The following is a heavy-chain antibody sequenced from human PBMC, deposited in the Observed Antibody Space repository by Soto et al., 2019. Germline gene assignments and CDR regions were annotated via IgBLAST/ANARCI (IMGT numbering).Heavy chain of an antibody. CDR2: INAGNGNT. Sequence: ASVKVSCKASGYTFTSYAMHWVRQAPGQRLEWMGWINAGNGNTKYSQKFQGRVTITTDTSTSTAYMELRSLRSDDTAVYYCARHSCSSTSFCYYYSMDVWGKGTTVTVSS. D-gene: IGHD2-2*01. J-gene: IGHJ6*03. CDR3: ARHSCSSTSFCYYYSMDV. V-gene: IGHV1-3*01. CDR1: GYTFTSYA.